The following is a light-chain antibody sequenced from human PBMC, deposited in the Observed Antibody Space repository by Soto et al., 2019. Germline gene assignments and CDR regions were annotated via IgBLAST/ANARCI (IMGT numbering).Light chain of an antibody. CDR1: QTVSSSY. CDR3: QQYDSSPLMYT. CDR2: GAS. V-gene: IGKV3-20*01. Sequence: IVLTQSPGTLALSPGERATLSCRASQTVSSSYLAWYQQKPGQAPRLLIYGASSRATGIPDRFSGSGSGTDFTLTISRLEPEDFAVYYCQQYDSSPLMYTFGQGTKLEIK. J-gene: IGKJ2*01.